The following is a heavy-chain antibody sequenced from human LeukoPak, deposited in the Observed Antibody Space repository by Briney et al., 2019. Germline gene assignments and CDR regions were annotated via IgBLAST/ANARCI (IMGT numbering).Heavy chain of an antibody. Sequence: GGSLRLSCAASGFTFSSYAMHWVRQAPGKGLEWVAVISYDGSNKYYADSVKGRFTISRDNSKNTLYLQMNSLRAEDTAVYYCAREGESSSWYTNWFGPWGQGTLVTVSS. CDR3: AREGESSSWYTNWFGP. J-gene: IGHJ5*02. D-gene: IGHD6-13*01. CDR2: ISYDGSNK. V-gene: IGHV3-30*01. CDR1: GFTFSSYA.